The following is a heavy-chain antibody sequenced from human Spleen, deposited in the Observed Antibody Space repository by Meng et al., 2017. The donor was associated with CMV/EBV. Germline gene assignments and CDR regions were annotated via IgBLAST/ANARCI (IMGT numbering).Heavy chain of an antibody. D-gene: IGHD3-22*01. Sequence: GESLKISCRGSGYSFTNSWIGWVRQMPGKGLEWVGIIYPADSDTRYSPSFQGQVTIPADKSINTAYLQWSSLKASDTAIYYCANSGYYTGGEDAFDIWGQGTMVTVSS. CDR3: ANSGYYTGGEDAFDI. J-gene: IGHJ3*02. V-gene: IGHV5-51*01. CDR1: GYSFTNSW. CDR2: IYPADSDT.